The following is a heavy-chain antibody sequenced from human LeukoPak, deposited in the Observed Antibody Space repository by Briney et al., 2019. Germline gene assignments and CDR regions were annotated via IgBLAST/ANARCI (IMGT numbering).Heavy chain of an antibody. Sequence: ASVKVSCKASGYTFTGYYMHWVRQAPGQGLEWMGWISAYNGNTNYAQKLQGRVTMTTDTSTSTAYMELRSLRSDDTAVYYCARDYDFWSGYFTNFDYWGQGTLVTVPS. CDR2: ISAYNGNT. J-gene: IGHJ4*02. CDR3: ARDYDFWSGYFTNFDY. D-gene: IGHD3-3*01. V-gene: IGHV1-18*04. CDR1: GYTFTGYY.